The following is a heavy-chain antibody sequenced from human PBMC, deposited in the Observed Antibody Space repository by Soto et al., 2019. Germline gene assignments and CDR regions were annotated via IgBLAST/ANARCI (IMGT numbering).Heavy chain of an antibody. D-gene: IGHD6-6*01. J-gene: IGHJ6*02. Sequence: ASVKVSCKASGYGFTNYYVHWVRQAPGQGLEWMGILNPSDGTITYAQKLQGRVTMTRDTSTSTVYMELSSLRSEDTAVYFCARGSTSGIATRGYYYYYGLDVWGQGTTVTV. V-gene: IGHV1-46*04. CDR1: GYGFTNYY. CDR2: LNPSDGTI. CDR3: ARGSTSGIATRGYYYYYGLDV.